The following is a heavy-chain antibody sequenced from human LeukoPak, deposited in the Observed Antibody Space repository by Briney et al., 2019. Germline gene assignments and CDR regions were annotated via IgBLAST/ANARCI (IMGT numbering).Heavy chain of an antibody. J-gene: IGHJ4*02. Sequence: PGGSLRLSCAASGFTFTSYAMSWVRQAPGKGLEWVSLISGRGTSTYYADSVRGRFTLSRDNSKNTLYLQMNSLRAEDTAVYYCAKRSGGYYFDYWGQGTLVTVSS. CDR2: ISGRGTST. CDR3: AKRSGGYYFDY. V-gene: IGHV3-23*01. CDR1: GFTFTSYA. D-gene: IGHD1-26*01.